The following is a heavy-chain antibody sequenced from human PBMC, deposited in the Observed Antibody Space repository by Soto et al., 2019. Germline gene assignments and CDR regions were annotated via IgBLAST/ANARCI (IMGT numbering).Heavy chain of an antibody. CDR3: AKKGLGSLTTYCSTGDCHYAFDI. D-gene: IGHD2-15*01. J-gene: IGHJ3*02. V-gene: IGHV3-23*01. CDR2: ISGGGDGT. Sequence: EVQLLESGGGLVQPGGSLRLSCAASGFTFGNYAMIWVRQAPGKGLEWVSTISGGGDGTYYADSVRGRFTISREKSRNTLYLQMNSLRAEDTAVYYCAKKGLGSLTTYCSTGDCHYAFDIWGQGTMVTVSS. CDR1: GFTFGNYA.